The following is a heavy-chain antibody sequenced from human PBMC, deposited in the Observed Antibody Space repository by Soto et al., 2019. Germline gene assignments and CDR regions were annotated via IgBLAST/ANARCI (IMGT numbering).Heavy chain of an antibody. CDR1: GASINSAAYY. CDR3: GRVPSPFWSSYRFAYFDF. J-gene: IGHJ4*01. Sequence: SETLSLTCTVSGASINSAAYYWNWIRQRPGEGLEWIGFISYSGNTYHSPSLKSRLVLSVDTSKNQFSLELDFVTAADTAVYYCGRVPSPFWSSYRFAYFDFWGHGIPVTVSS. V-gene: IGHV4-31*03. CDR2: ISYSGNT. D-gene: IGHD3-3*01.